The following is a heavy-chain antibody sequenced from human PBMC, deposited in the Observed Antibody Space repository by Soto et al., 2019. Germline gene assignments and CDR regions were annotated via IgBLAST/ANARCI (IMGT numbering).Heavy chain of an antibody. J-gene: IGHJ6*02. CDR2: INPNSGGT. V-gene: IGHV1-2*02. D-gene: IGHD3-10*01. Sequence: QVQLVQSGAEVKKPGASVKVSCKASGHTFTGYYMHWVRQAPGQGLEWMGWINPNSGGTNYAQKFQGRVTMTRDTSISTADMEQSRLRSDDTAVYYCARALVRGVNLLYYYYYGMDVWGQGTTVTVSS. CDR1: GHTFTGYY. CDR3: ARALVRGVNLLYYYYYGMDV.